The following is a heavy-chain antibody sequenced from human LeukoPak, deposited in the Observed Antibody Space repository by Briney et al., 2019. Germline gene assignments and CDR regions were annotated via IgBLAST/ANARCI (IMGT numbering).Heavy chain of an antibody. J-gene: IGHJ4*02. CDR2: ITASSDLI. CDR1: GFTFSDYY. CDR3: ARVVYGSGTHFDF. Sequence: GGSLRLSCAASGFTFSDYYMSWVRQAPGKGLEWISYITASSDLIHYGESVKGRVTISRDNAKNLVYLQMKSLRAEDTALYYCARVVYGSGTHFDFWGQGTPVTVSS. D-gene: IGHD3-10*01. V-gene: IGHV3-11*06.